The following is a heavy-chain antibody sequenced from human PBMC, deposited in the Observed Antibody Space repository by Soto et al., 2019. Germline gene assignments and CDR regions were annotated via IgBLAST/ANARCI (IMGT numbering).Heavy chain of an antibody. CDR1: AHSFTSYW. CDR3: ARPWEPGSYAPFDY. Sequence: ESLKLSFPFSAHSFTSYWIGWVRQMPGKGLEWMGIIYPGDSDTRYSPSFQGQVPISADKSISTAYLQWSSLKASDTAMYYCARPWEPGSYAPFDYWGQGTLVTVSS. D-gene: IGHD1-26*01. V-gene: IGHV5-51*01. CDR2: IYPGDSDT. J-gene: IGHJ4*02.